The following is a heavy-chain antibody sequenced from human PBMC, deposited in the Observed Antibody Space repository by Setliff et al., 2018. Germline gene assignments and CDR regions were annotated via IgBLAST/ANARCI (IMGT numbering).Heavy chain of an antibody. D-gene: IGHD7-27*01. CDR3: ARGLGSYYYYYMDV. Sequence: ASVKVSCKASGYTFTGYYMHWVRQAPGQGLEWMGWINPNSGGTNYAQKFQGWVTMTRDTSISTAYMELSRLRSEDTAVYYCARGLGSYYYYYMDVWGKGTTVTVSS. CDR1: GYTFTGYY. CDR2: INPNSGGT. V-gene: IGHV1-2*04. J-gene: IGHJ6*03.